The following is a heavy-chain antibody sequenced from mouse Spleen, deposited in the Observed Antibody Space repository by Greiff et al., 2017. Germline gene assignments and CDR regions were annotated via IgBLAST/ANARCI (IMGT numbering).Heavy chain of an antibody. D-gene: IGHD2-4*01. Sequence: VKVVESGPELVKPGALVKISCKASGYTFTSYDINWVKQRPGQGLEWIGWIYPGDGSTKYNEKFKGKATLTADKSSSTAYMQLSSLTSENSAVYFCARGGDYDGSWFAYWGQGTLVTVSA. V-gene: IGHV1S56*01. CDR3: ARGGDYDGSWFAY. J-gene: IGHJ3*01. CDR2: IYPGDGST. CDR1: GYTFTSYD.